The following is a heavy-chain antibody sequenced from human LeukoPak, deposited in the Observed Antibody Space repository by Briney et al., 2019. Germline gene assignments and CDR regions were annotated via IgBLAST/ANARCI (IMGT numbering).Heavy chain of an antibody. J-gene: IGHJ4*02. CDR1: GFTFSSYW. CDR3: AREGYRHLVYYFDY. D-gene: IGHD2-8*01. CDR2: IKQDGSEK. Sequence: GGSLRLSCAASGFTFSSYWMSWVRQAPGKGLEWVANIKQDGSEKYYVDSVKGRFTISRDNAKNSLYLQMNSLRAEDTAVYYCAREGYRHLVYYFDYWGQGTLVTVSS. V-gene: IGHV3-7*01.